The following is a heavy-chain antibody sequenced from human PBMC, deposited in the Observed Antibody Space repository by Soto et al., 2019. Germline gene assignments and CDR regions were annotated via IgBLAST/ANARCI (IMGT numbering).Heavy chain of an antibody. V-gene: IGHV3-7*01. CDR3: AKDENSFDY. CDR2: IKQDGSEK. Sequence: GGSLRLSCAASGFTFSNYWMTWVRQAPGKGLEWVANIKQDGSEKYYVDSVKGRFTISRDNAKNSLYLQMNSLRAEDTAVYYCAKDENSFDYWGQGTHVTVSS. CDR1: GFTFSNYW. J-gene: IGHJ4*02.